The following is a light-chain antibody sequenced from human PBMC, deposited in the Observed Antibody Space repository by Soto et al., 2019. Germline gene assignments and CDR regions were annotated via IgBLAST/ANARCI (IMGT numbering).Light chain of an antibody. Sequence: QSVLTQPPSVSAAPGQTVTISCSGSSSNIGKNYVSWYQQLPGTAPKLLIYDNNRRPSGIPDRFSGSKSGTSATLSITGLQTGDEADFYCGTWDSSLSAGVFGGGTKLTVL. V-gene: IGLV1-51*01. CDR1: SSNIGKNY. J-gene: IGLJ2*01. CDR2: DNN. CDR3: GTWDSSLSAGV.